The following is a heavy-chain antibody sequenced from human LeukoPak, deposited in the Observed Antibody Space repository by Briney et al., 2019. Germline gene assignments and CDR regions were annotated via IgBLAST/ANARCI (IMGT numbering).Heavy chain of an antibody. CDR2: IKQDGSET. V-gene: IGHV3-7*01. CDR1: GFTFSNYW. Sequence: GGSLRLSCAASGFTFSNYWMSWVRRAPGKGLEWVANIKQDGSETYYVDSVRGRFTVSRDNAKNSLYPQMNSLRAEDTAVYYCARDFWGAYRVDFFDYWGQGTLVTVSS. J-gene: IGHJ4*02. D-gene: IGHD3-3*01. CDR3: ARDFWGAYRVDFFDY.